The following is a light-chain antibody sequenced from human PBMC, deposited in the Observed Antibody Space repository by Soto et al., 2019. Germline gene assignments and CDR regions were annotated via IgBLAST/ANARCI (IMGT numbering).Light chain of an antibody. CDR3: QQYNSYSRT. CDR2: ATS. V-gene: IGKV1-39*01. Sequence: DIQMTQSPSSLSASVGDRVTITCRASQSISTYLHWYQQKPGTAPKLLIYATSNLQSGVPSRFSGSGSGTDFTLTINSLQPEDFATYYCQQYNSYSRTFGQVTKVDIK. J-gene: IGKJ1*01. CDR1: QSISTY.